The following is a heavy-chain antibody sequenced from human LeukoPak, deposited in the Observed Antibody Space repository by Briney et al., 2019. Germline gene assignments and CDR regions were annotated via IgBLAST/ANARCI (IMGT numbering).Heavy chain of an antibody. V-gene: IGHV3-30-3*01. J-gene: IGHJ5*02. CDR3: ARSYCSGGSCYSGLWFDP. CDR2: ISYDGSNK. D-gene: IGHD2-15*01. CDR1: GFTFSSYA. Sequence: QPGGSLRLSCAASGFTFSSYAMHWVRQAPGKGLEWVAVISYDGSNKYYADSVKGRFTISRDNSKNTLYLQMNSLRAEDTAVYYCARSYCSGGSCYSGLWFDPWGQGTLVTVSS.